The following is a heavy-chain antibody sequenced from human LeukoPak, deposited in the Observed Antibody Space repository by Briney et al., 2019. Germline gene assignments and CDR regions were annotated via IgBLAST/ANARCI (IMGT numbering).Heavy chain of an antibody. CDR2: SSSTI. CDR1: GFTFSSYS. J-gene: IGHJ4*02. V-gene: IGHV3-48*01. CDR3: ASRHDYGGPDY. Sequence: GGSLRLSCAASGFTFSSYSMSSSSTIYYADSVKGRFTISRDNAKNSLYLQMNSLRAEDTAVYYCASRHDYGGPDYWGQGTLVTVSS. D-gene: IGHD4-23*01.